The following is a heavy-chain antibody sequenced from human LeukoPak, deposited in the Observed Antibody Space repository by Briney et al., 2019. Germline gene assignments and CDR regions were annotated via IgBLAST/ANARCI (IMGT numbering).Heavy chain of an antibody. CDR3: ARLSPSGYSSNWAWFDP. Sequence: SETLSLTCTVSGGSIISYYWSWIRQPPGKRLEWIGYIYYSGSTNYNPSLKSRVTISVDTSKNQFSLKLSSVTAADTAVYYCARLSPSGYSSNWAWFDPWGQGTLVTVSS. D-gene: IGHD6-13*01. J-gene: IGHJ5*02. CDR2: IYYSGST. CDR1: GGSIISYY. V-gene: IGHV4-59*08.